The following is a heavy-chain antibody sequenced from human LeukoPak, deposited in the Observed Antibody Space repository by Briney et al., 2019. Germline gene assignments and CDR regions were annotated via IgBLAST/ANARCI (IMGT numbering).Heavy chain of an antibody. Sequence: SGPTLVNPTQTPTLTCTFSGFSLSTSGVGVGWIRQPPGKALEWLALIYWKDDKRYSPSLKSRLTITKDTSKNQVVLTMTNMDPVDTATYYCAHSRGPPNCSSTSCYVYDWFDPWGQGTLVTVSS. CDR1: GFSLSTSGVG. CDR3: AHSRGPPNCSSTSCYVYDWFDP. V-gene: IGHV2-5*01. J-gene: IGHJ5*02. D-gene: IGHD2-2*01. CDR2: IYWKDDK.